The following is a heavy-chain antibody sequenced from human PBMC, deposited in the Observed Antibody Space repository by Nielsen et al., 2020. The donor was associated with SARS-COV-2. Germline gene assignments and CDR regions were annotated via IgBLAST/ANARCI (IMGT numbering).Heavy chain of an antibody. CDR1: GGTFSNYD. Sequence: SVKVSCKASGGTFSNYDVTWVRQTPGQGLEWMGGIIPIFGTTNYAQNFQGRVTITADESTSTAYMELSSLRSDDTAAYYCTAFPIAQPNRFDPWGQGTLVTVSS. V-gene: IGHV1-69*13. CDR3: TAFPIAQPNRFDP. J-gene: IGHJ5*02. CDR2: IIPIFGTT. D-gene: IGHD2-2*01.